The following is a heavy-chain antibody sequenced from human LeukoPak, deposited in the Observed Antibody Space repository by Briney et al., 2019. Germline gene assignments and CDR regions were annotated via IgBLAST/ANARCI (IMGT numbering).Heavy chain of an antibody. D-gene: IGHD1-1*01. CDR1: GFTVSSNF. CDR2: IYDGGTT. J-gene: IGHJ6*03. V-gene: IGHV3-53*01. CDR3: ARDGYGYNYMDV. Sequence: GGSLRLSCAASGFTVSSNFMSWVRQAPGKGLEWVSVIYDGGTTNYAGSVKGRFTISRDNSKNTLYLQMNSLRVEDTAVYFCARDGYGYNYMDVWGKGTTVTVSS.